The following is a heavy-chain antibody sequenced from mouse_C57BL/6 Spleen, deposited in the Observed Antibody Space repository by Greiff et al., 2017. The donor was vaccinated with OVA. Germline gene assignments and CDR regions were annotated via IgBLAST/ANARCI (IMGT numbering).Heavy chain of an antibody. D-gene: IGHD2-1*01. CDR1: GYAFSSSW. J-gene: IGHJ3*01. V-gene: IGHV1-82*01. CDR2: IYPGDGDT. Sequence: QVQLQQSGPELVKPGASVKISCKASGYAFSSSWMNWVKQRPGKGLEWIGRIYPGDGDTNYNGKFKGKATLTADKSSSTAYMQLSSLTSEDSAVYFCARQVEGNLFACWGKGTLVTVSA. CDR3: ARQVEGNLFAC.